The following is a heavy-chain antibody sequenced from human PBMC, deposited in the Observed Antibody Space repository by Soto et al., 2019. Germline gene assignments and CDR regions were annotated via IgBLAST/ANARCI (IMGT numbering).Heavy chain of an antibody. J-gene: IGHJ6*02. D-gene: IGHD2-2*01. CDR1: GYTFTGYY. V-gene: IGHV1-2*02. Sequence: ASVKVSCKASGYTFTGYYMHWVRQAPGQGLEWMGWINPNSGGTNYAQKFQGRVTMTRDTSISTAYMELSRLRSDDTAVYYCAREGIVVAYSYGMDVWGQGTTVTVSS. CDR3: AREGIVVAYSYGMDV. CDR2: INPNSGGT.